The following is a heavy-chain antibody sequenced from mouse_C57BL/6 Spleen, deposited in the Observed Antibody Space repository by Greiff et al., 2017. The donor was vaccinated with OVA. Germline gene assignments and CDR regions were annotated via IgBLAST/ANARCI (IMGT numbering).Heavy chain of an antibody. CDR1: GYTFTSYW. CDR3: ARGGEDYAMDY. J-gene: IGHJ4*01. Sequence: QVQLQQPGAELVKPGASVKLSCKASGYTFTSYWMQWVKQRPGQGLEWIGEIDPSDSYTNYNQKFKGKATLTVDNSSSTAYMQLSSLTSEDSAVDYCARGGEDYAMDYWGQGTSVTVSS. CDR2: IDPSDSYT. V-gene: IGHV1-50*01.